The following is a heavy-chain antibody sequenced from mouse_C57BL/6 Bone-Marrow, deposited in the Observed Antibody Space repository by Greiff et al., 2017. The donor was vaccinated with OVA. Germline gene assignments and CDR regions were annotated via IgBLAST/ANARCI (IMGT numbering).Heavy chain of an antibody. V-gene: IGHV2-9-1*01. J-gene: IGHJ3*01. CDR2: IWTGGGT. CDR3: ASIYYAYAWFAY. D-gene: IGHD2-2*01. CDR1: GFSLTSYA. Sequence: VKLMESGPGLVAPSQSLSITCTVSGFSLTSYAISWVRQPPGKGLEWLGVIWTGGGTNYNSALKSRLSISKENSKSQVFLKMNSLQTDDTARYYCASIYYAYAWFAYWGQGTLVTVSA.